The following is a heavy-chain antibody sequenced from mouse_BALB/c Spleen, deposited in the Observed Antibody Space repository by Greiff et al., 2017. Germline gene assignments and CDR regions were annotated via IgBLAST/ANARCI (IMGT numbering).Heavy chain of an antibody. CDR3: ARENYGTLFFAY. J-gene: IGHJ3*01. CDR2: IYPGDGDT. D-gene: IGHD2-1*01. CDR1: GYAFSSSW. V-gene: IGHV1-82*01. Sequence: VQLQQSGPELVKPGASVKISCKASGYAFSSSWMNWVKQRPGQGLEWIGRIYPGDGDTNYNGKFKGKATLTADKSSSTAYMQLSSLTSVDSAVYFCARENYGTLFFAYWGQGTLVTVSA.